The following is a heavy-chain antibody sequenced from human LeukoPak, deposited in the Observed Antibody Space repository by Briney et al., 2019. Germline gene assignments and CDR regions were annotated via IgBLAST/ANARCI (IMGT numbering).Heavy chain of an antibody. D-gene: IGHD4-17*01. CDR2: ISYDGSNK. CDR1: GFTFSSDW. CDR3: AKDYGDQSYYYYGMDV. V-gene: IGHV3-30*18. Sequence: GGSLRLSCAASGFTFSSDWMHWVRQAPGKGLEWVAVISYDGSNKYYADSVKGRFTISRDNSKNTLYLQMNSLRAEDTAVYYCAKDYGDQSYYYYGMDVWGQGTTVTVSS. J-gene: IGHJ6*02.